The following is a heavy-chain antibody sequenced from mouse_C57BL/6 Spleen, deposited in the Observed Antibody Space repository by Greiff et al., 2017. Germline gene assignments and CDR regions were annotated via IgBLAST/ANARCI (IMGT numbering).Heavy chain of an antibody. J-gene: IGHJ4*01. D-gene: IGHD1-1*01. V-gene: IGHV1-39*01. Sequence: VQLQQSGPELVKPGASVKISCKASGYSFTDYNMNWVKQCNGKSLEWIGVINPNYGTTSYNQKFKGKATLTVDQSSSTAYMQLNSLTSEDTAVYYCASFITTVGDAMDYWGQGTSVTVSS. CDR3: ASFITTVGDAMDY. CDR2: INPNYGTT. CDR1: GYSFTDYN.